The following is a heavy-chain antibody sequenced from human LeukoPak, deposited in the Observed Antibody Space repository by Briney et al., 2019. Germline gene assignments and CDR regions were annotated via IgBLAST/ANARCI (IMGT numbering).Heavy chain of an antibody. CDR2: INHSGST. J-gene: IGHJ4*02. CDR1: GVSFSGYY. CDR3: ARAPTGRDFDY. D-gene: IGHD1-1*01. V-gene: IGHV4-34*01. Sequence: SETLSLTCAVYGVSFSGYYLNWIRQPPGKGLEWLGEINHSGSTNYNPSLKSRVTMSVDTSKNQFSLKLSSVTAADTAVYYCARAPTGRDFDYWGQGTLVTVSS.